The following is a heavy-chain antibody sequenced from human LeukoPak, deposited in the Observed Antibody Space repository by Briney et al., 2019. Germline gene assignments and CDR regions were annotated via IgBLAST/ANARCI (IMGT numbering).Heavy chain of an antibody. Sequence: ASVKVSCKVSGYNFTELSIHWVRQGPGKGLEWMGGFDPEHGETIYAEKFQGRVTITADTSTDTAYMELSSLRSEDTAVYYCATADCSSTSCYPYYMDVWGKGTTVTVSS. CDR3: ATADCSSTSCYPYYMDV. J-gene: IGHJ6*03. CDR2: FDPEHGET. V-gene: IGHV1-24*01. D-gene: IGHD2-2*01. CDR1: GYNFTELS.